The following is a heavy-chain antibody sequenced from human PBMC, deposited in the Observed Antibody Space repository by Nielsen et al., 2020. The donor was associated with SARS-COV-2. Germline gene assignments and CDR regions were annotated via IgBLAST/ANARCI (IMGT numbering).Heavy chain of an antibody. CDR3: AKDVRYCSGGSCYGVGFYYYYGMDV. V-gene: IGHV3-30*18. D-gene: IGHD2-15*01. CDR2: ISYDGSNK. Sequence: VRQAPGKGLEWVAVISYDGSNKYYADSVKGRFTISRDNSKNTLYLQMNSLRAEDMAVYYCAKDVRYCSGGSCYGVGFYYYYGMDVWGQGTTVTVSS. J-gene: IGHJ6*02.